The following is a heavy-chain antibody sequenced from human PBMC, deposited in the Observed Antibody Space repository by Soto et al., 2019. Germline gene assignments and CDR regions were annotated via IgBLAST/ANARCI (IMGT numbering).Heavy chain of an antibody. J-gene: IGHJ4*02. V-gene: IGHV3-15*01. CDR1: GFTFSNAW. Sequence: EVQLVESGGGLVKPGGSLRLSCAASGFTFSNAWMSWVRQAPGKGLEWVGRIKSKTDGGTTDYAAPVKGRFTISRDDSKNTLYLQMNSLKTEDTAVYYCPTVNDYGDLYFDYWGQGTLVTVSS. D-gene: IGHD4-17*01. CDR2: IKSKTDGGTT. CDR3: PTVNDYGDLYFDY.